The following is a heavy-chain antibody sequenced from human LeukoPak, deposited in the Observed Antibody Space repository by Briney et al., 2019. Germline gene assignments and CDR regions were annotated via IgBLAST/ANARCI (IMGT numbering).Heavy chain of an antibody. CDR2: INHSGST. D-gene: IGHD3-10*01. Sequence: KTSETLSLTCAVYGGSFSGYYWSWIRQPPGKGLEWIGEINHSGSTNYNPALKSRVSISLDTSKNQFSLKLSSVTAADTAVYYCANSPGIRPDCRRQGILVTVSS. J-gene: IGHJ4*02. CDR1: GGSFSGYY. CDR3: ANSPGIRPDC. V-gene: IGHV4-34*01.